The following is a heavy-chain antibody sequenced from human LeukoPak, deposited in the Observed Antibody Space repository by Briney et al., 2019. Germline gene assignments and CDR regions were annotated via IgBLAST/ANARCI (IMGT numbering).Heavy chain of an antibody. D-gene: IGHD5-18*01. CDR2: IYYSGTT. V-gene: IGHV4-39*01. CDR3: ARPRMYSYGFLGRITNYYYYGMDV. Sequence: SETLSLTCTVSGASIINSNYYWGWIRQPPGKGLEWIGSIYYSGTTHYNPSLKSRITISVDTSTNQFSLKVISVTAADTAVYYCARPRMYSYGFLGRITNYYYYGMDVWGQGTTVTVSS. J-gene: IGHJ6*02. CDR1: GASIINSNYY.